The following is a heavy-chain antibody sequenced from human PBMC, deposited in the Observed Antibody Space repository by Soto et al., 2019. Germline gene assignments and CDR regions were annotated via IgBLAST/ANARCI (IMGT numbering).Heavy chain of an antibody. Sequence: QVQLVQSGAEVKRPGASVNVSCKASGYTFTTYSLSWVRQAPGQGLEWMGWISPFNGDATYAQKFQDRVTLTTDTSTSTAYMELRRLRDDDTAVYYCARVADIELIPALDYWGRGTLVIVSS. CDR2: ISPFNGDA. CDR3: ARVADIELIPALDY. D-gene: IGHD2-8*02. J-gene: IGHJ4*02. CDR1: GYTFTTYS. V-gene: IGHV1-18*04.